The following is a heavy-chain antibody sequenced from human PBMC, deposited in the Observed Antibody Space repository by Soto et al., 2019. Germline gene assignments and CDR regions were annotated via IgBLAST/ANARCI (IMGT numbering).Heavy chain of an antibody. D-gene: IGHD6-19*01. Sequence: KTSETLSLTCAVSGDSISSSGFYWGWIRQPPGKGLEWIGSIYYSGSTYYNPSLKSRVTISVDTSKSQFSLKMRSVTAADTAVYYCARRQQWLAGYFDYWGQGTLVTVSS. CDR3: ARRQQWLAGYFDY. CDR2: IYYSGST. CDR1: GDSISSSGFY. V-gene: IGHV4-39*01. J-gene: IGHJ4*02.